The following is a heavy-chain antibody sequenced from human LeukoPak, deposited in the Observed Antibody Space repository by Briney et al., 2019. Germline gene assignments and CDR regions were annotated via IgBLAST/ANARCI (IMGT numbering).Heavy chain of an antibody. D-gene: IGHD6-13*01. J-gene: IGHJ4*02. CDR2: IYASGST. V-gene: IGHV4-4*07. CDR1: RGSISGIYY. CDR3: ARGQQNAVDY. Sequence: PSETLSLTCTVSRGSISGIYYWYWIRQPAGKGLEWIGRIYASGSTNYDPSLKSRVTISVDKSNNQFSLMVTSVTAADTAVYYCARGQQNAVDYWGQGILVTVSS.